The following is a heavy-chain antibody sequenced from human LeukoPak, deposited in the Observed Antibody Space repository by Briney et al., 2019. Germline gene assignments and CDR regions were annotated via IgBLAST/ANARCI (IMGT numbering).Heavy chain of an antibody. CDR1: GGSFSGHY. J-gene: IGHJ5*02. D-gene: IGHD3-3*01. V-gene: IGHV4-34*01. CDR2: VNHSGST. Sequence: SETLSLTCAVYGGSFSGHYWSWIRQPPGKGLEWIGEVNHSGSTNYNPSLKSRVTISVDTSKNQFSLKLSSVTAADTAVYYCARGGAIFGVVIIRPWFDPWGQGTLVTVSS. CDR3: ARGGAIFGVVIIRPWFDP.